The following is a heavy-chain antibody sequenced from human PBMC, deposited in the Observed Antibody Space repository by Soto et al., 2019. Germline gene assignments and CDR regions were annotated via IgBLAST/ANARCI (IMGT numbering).Heavy chain of an antibody. CDR2: IYYSGST. V-gene: IGHV4-59*12. D-gene: IGHD3-22*01. CDR1: GGSISSYD. CDR3: TGAYYDVSGYSLDP. Sequence: PSETLSLTCTVSGGSISSYDWSWIRQPPGKGLEWIGYIYYSGSTNYNPSLKSRVTMSVDTSKNQFSLKLTSVTAVDTAVYYCTGAYYDVSGYSLDPWGQGTSVTVSS. J-gene: IGHJ5*02.